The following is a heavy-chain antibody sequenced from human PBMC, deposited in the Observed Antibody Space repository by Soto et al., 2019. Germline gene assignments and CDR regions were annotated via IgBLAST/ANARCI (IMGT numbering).Heavy chain of an antibody. CDR1: GFTFSSYG. CDR2: ISYDGSNK. CDR3: AKNSDIVVVPAALGYFQH. V-gene: IGHV3-30*18. D-gene: IGHD2-2*01. Sequence: PGGSLRLSCAASGFTFSSYGMHWVRQAPGKGLEWVAVISYDGSNKYYADSVKGRFTISRDNSKNTLYLQMNSLRAEDTAVYYCAKNSDIVVVPAALGYFQHWGQGTLVTVSS. J-gene: IGHJ1*01.